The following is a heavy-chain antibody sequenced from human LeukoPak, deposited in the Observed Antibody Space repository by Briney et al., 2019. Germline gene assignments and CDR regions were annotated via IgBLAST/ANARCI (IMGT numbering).Heavy chain of an antibody. Sequence: SETLSLTCTVSGGSISSYYWSWIRQPPGKGLEWIGYIYYSGSTNYNPSLKSRVTISVDTSKNQFSLKLSSVTAADTAVYYCARGILTGYYGWFDPWGQGTLVTVSS. D-gene: IGHD3-9*01. CDR2: IYYSGST. CDR1: GGSISSYY. CDR3: ARGILTGYYGWFDP. J-gene: IGHJ5*02. V-gene: IGHV4-59*01.